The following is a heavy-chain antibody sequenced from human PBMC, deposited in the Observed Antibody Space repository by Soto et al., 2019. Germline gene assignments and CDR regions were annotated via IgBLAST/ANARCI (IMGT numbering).Heavy chain of an antibody. V-gene: IGHV1-69*02. CDR2: IIPILGIA. J-gene: IGHJ6*02. Sequence: QVQLVQSGAEVKKPGSSVKVSCKASGGTFSSYTISWVRQAPGQGLEWMGRIIPILGIANYAQKFQGRVTITADKSTSTAYRELSSLRSEDTAVYYCARAGYYGGVLPVDVWGQGTTVTVSS. D-gene: IGHD2-8*02. CDR3: ARAGYYGGVLPVDV. CDR1: GGTFSSYT.